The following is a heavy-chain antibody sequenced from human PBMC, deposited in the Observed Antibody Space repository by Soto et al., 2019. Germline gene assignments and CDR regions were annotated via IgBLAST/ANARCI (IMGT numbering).Heavy chain of an antibody. D-gene: IGHD3-10*01. Sequence: ETLSLTCTVSGGSISSYYWSWIRQPPGKGLEWIGYIYYSGSTNYNPSLKSRVTISVDTSKNQFSLKLSSVTAADTAVYYCARSRDYYGSGTYDYYYYYGMDVWGQGTTVTVSS. CDR1: GGSISSYY. CDR3: ARSRDYYGSGTYDYYYYYGMDV. CDR2: IYYSGST. V-gene: IGHV4-59*01. J-gene: IGHJ6*02.